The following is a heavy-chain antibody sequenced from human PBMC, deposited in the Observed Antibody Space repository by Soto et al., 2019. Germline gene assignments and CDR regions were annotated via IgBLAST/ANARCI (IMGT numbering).Heavy chain of an antibody. V-gene: IGHV3-30*02. J-gene: IGHJ4*02. CDR1: GFTFSSYG. D-gene: IGHD3-3*01. Sequence: GGSLRLSCAASGFTFSSYGMHWVRQAPGKGLEWVAVIWYDGSNKYYADSVKGRFTISRDNSKNTLYPQMNSLRAEDTAVYYCAIFDAPYYDFWSGYYPPSWGQGTLVTVSS. CDR3: AIFDAPYYDFWSGYYPPS. CDR2: IWYDGSNK.